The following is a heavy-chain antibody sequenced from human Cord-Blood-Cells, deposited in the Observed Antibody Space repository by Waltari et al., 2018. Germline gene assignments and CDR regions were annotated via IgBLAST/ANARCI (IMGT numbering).Heavy chain of an antibody. Sequence: QVQLQQWGAGLLKPSETLSLTCAVYGGSFSGYYWSWIRQPPGKGLEWIGEINHSGSTNYNPSLKSRVTISVDTSKNQFSLKLSSVTAADTAVYYCARLKVPTRRGSDAFDIWGQGTMVTVSS. V-gene: IGHV4-34*01. J-gene: IGHJ3*02. CDR2: INHSGST. D-gene: IGHD1-1*01. CDR3: ARLKVPTRRGSDAFDI. CDR1: GGSFSGYY.